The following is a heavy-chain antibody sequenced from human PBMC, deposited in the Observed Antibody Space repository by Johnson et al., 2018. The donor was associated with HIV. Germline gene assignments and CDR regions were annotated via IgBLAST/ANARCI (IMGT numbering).Heavy chain of an antibody. CDR2: IRYDGSNK. D-gene: IGHD6-19*01. CDR3: AKASSGWYTAFDI. V-gene: IGHV3-30*02. CDR1: GFTFSSFW. Sequence: VQLVESGGGLVQPGGSLRLSCAASGFTFSSFWMSWVRQAPGKGLEWVAFIRYDGSNKYYADSVKGRFTISRDNSKNTLYLQMNSLRAEDTAVYYCAKASSGWYTAFDIWGQGTMVTVSS. J-gene: IGHJ3*02.